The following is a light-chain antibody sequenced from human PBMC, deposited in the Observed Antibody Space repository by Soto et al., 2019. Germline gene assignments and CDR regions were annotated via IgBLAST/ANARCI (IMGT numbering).Light chain of an antibody. Sequence: EIVLTQSPATLSLSPGERATLSCRASQSVSSSLAWYQHKPGQAPRLLIYDASTRATGIPARFSGSGSGTEFTLTISSLQSEDFAVYYCQQYNNWPPWTFGQGTKVDIK. CDR2: DAS. CDR1: QSVSSS. J-gene: IGKJ1*01. V-gene: IGKV3-15*01. CDR3: QQYNNWPPWT.